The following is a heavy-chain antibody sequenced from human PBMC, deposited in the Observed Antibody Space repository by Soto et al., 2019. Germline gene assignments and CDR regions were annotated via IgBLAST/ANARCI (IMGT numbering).Heavy chain of an antibody. CDR3: ARGRYSSSWTGYFDY. V-gene: IGHV3-30-3*01. CDR1: GFTFSSYA. CDR2: ISYDGSNK. Sequence: LRLSCAASGFTFSSYAMHWVRQAPGKGLEWVAVISYDGSNKYYADSVKGRFTISRDNSKNTLYLQMNSLRAEDTAVYYCARGRYSSSWTGYFDYWGQGTLVTV. D-gene: IGHD6-13*01. J-gene: IGHJ4*02.